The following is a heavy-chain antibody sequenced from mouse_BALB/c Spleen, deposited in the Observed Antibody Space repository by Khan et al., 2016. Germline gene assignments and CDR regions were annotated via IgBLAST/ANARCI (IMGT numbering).Heavy chain of an antibody. CDR2: ISSSGLT. Sequence: EVQLQESGPGLVKPSQSLSLTCTVTGYSITSAYAWNWFRQFPGNKLEWIGYISSSGLTSFNPLLKSPISITRDTSKNQFFLQLNSVTTEDTATYYCARSGNYFDYWGQGTTLTVSS. CDR3: ARSGNYFDY. J-gene: IGHJ2*01. CDR1: GYSITSAYA. V-gene: IGHV3-2*02. D-gene: IGHD1-1*02.